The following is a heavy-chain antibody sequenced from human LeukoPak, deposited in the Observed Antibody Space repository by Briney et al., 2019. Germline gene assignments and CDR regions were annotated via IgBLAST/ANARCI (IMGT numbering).Heavy chain of an antibody. V-gene: IGHV4-38-2*02. CDR1: GYSISSGYY. Sequence: SETLSLTCTVSGYSISSGYYWGWIRQPPGKGLEWIGSIYHSGSTYYNPSLKSRVTISVDTSKNQFSLKLSSVTAADTAVYYCARVWSGNYYEDRGAFDIWGQGTMVTVSS. J-gene: IGHJ3*02. D-gene: IGHD3-22*01. CDR2: IYHSGST. CDR3: ARVWSGNYYEDRGAFDI.